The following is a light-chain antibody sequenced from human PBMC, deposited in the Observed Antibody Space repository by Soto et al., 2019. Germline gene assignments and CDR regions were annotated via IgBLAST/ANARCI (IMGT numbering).Light chain of an antibody. Sequence: EIVLTQSPATLSLSPGDRATLSCRASQRIGTYLAWYQQKAGQAPSLLIYDTSNRATGIPTRFSGSGSGTDSTLTISSLEPEDFAFYFCQHRSNSPPTWTFGQGTKVEIK. V-gene: IGKV3-11*01. CDR3: QHRSNSPPTWT. J-gene: IGKJ1*01. CDR2: DTS. CDR1: QRIGTY.